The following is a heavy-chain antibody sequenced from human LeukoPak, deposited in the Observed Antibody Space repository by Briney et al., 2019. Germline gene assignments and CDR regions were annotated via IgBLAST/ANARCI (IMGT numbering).Heavy chain of an antibody. CDR3: AKVGVLAGSKYFDY. J-gene: IGHJ4*02. CDR2: ISSSSSYI. V-gene: IGHV3-21*01. CDR1: GFTFSSYS. D-gene: IGHD3-10*01. Sequence: GGSLRLSCAASGFTFSSYSMNWVRQAPGKGLEWVSLISSSSSYIYYVDSVKGRFTISRDNAKNSLYLQMNSLRAEDTAVYYCAKVGVLAGSKYFDYWGRGTLVTVSS.